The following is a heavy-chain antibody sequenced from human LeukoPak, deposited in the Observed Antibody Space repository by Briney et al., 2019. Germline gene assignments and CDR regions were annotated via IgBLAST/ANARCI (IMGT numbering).Heavy chain of an antibody. CDR3: ARGKEGSGWYGGWFDP. J-gene: IGHJ5*02. V-gene: IGHV1-69*13. CDR1: GGTFSSYA. D-gene: IGHD6-19*01. CDR2: IIPIFGTA. Sequence: SVKVSCKASGGTFSSYAISWVRQAPGQGLEWMGGIIPIFGTANYAQKFQGRVTITADESTSTAYMELSSLRFEDTAVYYCARGKEGSGWYGGWFDPWGQGTLVTVSS.